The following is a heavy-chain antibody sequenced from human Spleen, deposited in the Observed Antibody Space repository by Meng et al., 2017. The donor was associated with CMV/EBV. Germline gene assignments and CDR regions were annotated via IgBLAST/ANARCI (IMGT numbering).Heavy chain of an antibody. Sequence: QVQLLQSGAEVKKPGASLKVSCKASGYTFTGYYIHWVRQAPGHGLEWMGLINPNSDDTNYAQKFQGRVTMTRDTSISTAYLELSRLRSDDTALYYCAILIGYNYALVDYWGQGTLVTVSS. V-gene: IGHV1-2*06. J-gene: IGHJ4*02. CDR3: AILIGYNYALVDY. D-gene: IGHD5-18*01. CDR2: INPNSDDT. CDR1: GYTFTGYY.